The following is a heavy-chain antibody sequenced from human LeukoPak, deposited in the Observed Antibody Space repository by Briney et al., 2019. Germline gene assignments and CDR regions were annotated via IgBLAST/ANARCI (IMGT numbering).Heavy chain of an antibody. D-gene: IGHD3-22*01. Sequence: ASVKVSCKTSGYTFTDYNMHWVRQAPGQGPEWMVWIDPNRGGTNYAHRFQDRVSITRDTSISTVYMELNNLRSDDTAVYYCARSRIWSSGYYFYWGQGTLVTVSS. CDR3: ARSRIWSSGYYFY. J-gene: IGHJ4*02. V-gene: IGHV1-2*07. CDR2: IDPNRGGT. CDR1: GYTFTDYN.